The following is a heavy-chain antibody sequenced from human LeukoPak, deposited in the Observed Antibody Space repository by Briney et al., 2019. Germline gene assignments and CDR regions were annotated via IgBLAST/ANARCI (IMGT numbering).Heavy chain of an antibody. V-gene: IGHV4-59*08. Sequence: PSETLSLTCTVSGGSISSYYWSWIRQHPGKGLEWIGYIYYSGSTNYNPSLKSRVTISVDTSKNQFSLKLSSVTAADTAVYYCARQDYGSGDEGYNWFDPWGQGTLVTVSS. CDR3: ARQDYGSGDEGYNWFDP. D-gene: IGHD3-10*01. CDR2: IYYSGST. J-gene: IGHJ5*02. CDR1: GGSISSYY.